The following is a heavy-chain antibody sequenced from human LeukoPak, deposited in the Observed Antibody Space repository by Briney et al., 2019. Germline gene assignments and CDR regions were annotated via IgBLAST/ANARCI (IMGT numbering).Heavy chain of an antibody. V-gene: IGHV3-30*04. CDR3: ARVSRALVSSGWSHFDY. CDR2: ISYDGSNK. Sequence: GGSLRLSCAASGFTFSSYAMHWVRQAPGKGLEWVAVISYDGSNKYYADSVKGRFTISRDNSKNTLYLQMNSLRAEDTAVYYCARVSRALVSSGWSHFDYWGQGTLVTVSS. CDR1: GFTFSSYA. D-gene: IGHD6-19*01. J-gene: IGHJ4*02.